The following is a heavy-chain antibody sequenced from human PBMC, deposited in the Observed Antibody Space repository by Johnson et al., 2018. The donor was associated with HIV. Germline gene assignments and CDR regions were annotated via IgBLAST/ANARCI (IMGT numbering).Heavy chain of an antibody. Sequence: PGKGLEWVSAISGSGGSTYYADSVKGRFTISRDNSKNTLYLQMNSLRAEDTAVYYCARETAYCGGDCSGAFDIWGQGTMVTVSS. CDR2: ISGSGGST. J-gene: IGHJ3*02. CDR3: ARETAYCGGDCSGAFDI. D-gene: IGHD2-21*01. V-gene: IGHV3-23*01.